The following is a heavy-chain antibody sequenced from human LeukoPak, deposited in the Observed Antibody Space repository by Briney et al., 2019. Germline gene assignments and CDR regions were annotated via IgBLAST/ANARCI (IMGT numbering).Heavy chain of an antibody. CDR3: AGLPAYYYDTSGFYFDY. J-gene: IGHJ4*02. CDR2: INHSGST. Sequence: SETLSLTCAVYGGSFSGYYWSWIRQPPGKGLEWIGEINHSGSTNYNPSLKSRVTISVDTSKNQFSLKLSSVTAADTAVYYCAGLPAYYYDTSGFYFDYWGQGTLVTVSS. D-gene: IGHD3-22*01. V-gene: IGHV4-34*01. CDR1: GGSFSGYY.